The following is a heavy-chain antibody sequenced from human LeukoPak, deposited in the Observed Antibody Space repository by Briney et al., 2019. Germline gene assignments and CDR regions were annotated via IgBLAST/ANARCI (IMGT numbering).Heavy chain of an antibody. Sequence: SETLSLTCTVSVGSISSYYWSWIRQPPGKGLEGIGYIFYSGSTNYNPSLKSGITISVDTSKNQFSLKVSSVTAADTAVYYCARHLLSSSGYYLDYWGQGNLVTVSS. V-gene: IGHV4-59*08. CDR3: ARHLLSSSGYYLDY. CDR1: VGSISSYY. J-gene: IGHJ4*02. CDR2: IFYSGST. D-gene: IGHD6-6*01.